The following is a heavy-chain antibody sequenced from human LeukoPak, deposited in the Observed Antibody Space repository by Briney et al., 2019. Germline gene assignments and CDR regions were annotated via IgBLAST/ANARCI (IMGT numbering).Heavy chain of an antibody. J-gene: IGHJ4*02. Sequence: ASVKVSCKASGYTFTGYYMHWVRQAPGQGLEWMGWINPNSGGTNYAQKFQGRVTMTMDTSISTAYMERSRLRSDDTAVYYCAILRGMVTTVTTRPRDYWGQGTLVTVSS. V-gene: IGHV1-2*02. CDR2: INPNSGGT. D-gene: IGHD4-4*01. CDR3: AILRGMVTTVTTRPRDY. CDR1: GYTFTGYY.